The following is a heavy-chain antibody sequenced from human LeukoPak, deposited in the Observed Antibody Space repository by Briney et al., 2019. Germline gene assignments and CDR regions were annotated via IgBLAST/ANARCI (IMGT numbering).Heavy chain of an antibody. D-gene: IGHD4-11*01. CDR3: ARDEGYSNYQGYFDY. CDR2: ISWNSGSI. V-gene: IGHV3-9*01. J-gene: IGHJ4*02. CDR1: GFTFDDYA. Sequence: GGFLRLSCAASGFTFDDYAMHWVRQAPGKGLEWVSGISWNSGSIGYADSVKGRFTISRDNSKNTLYLQMNSLRAEDTAVYYCARDEGYSNYQGYFDYWGQGTLVTVSS.